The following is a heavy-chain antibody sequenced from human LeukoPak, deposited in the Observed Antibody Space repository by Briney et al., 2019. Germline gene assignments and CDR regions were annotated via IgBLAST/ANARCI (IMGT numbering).Heavy chain of an antibody. CDR1: GYTFTGYY. Sequence: GASVKVSCKASGYTFTGYYMHWVRQAPGQGLEWMGWINPNSGGTNYAQKFQGRVTMTRDTSISTAYMELSRLRSDNTAVYYCARDSYYYDSSGYSEGNFDYWGQGTLVTVSS. CDR2: INPNSGGT. D-gene: IGHD3-22*01. J-gene: IGHJ4*02. V-gene: IGHV1-2*02. CDR3: ARDSYYYDSSGYSEGNFDY.